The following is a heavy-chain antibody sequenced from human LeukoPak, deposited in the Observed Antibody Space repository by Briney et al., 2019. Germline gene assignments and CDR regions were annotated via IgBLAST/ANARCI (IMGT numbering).Heavy chain of an antibody. J-gene: IGHJ6*03. D-gene: IGHD3-10*01. V-gene: IGHV5-51*01. CDR1: GYSFTSYW. CDR3: ARRGLDRFGELLGSYYYYMDV. CDR2: IYPGDSDT. Sequence: GGSLKISCKGSGYSFTSYWIGWVRQVPGKGLEWMGIIYPGDSDTRYSPSFQGQVTISADKSISTAYLQWRSLKASDTAMYYCARRGLDRFGELLGSYYYYMDVWGKGTTVTVSS.